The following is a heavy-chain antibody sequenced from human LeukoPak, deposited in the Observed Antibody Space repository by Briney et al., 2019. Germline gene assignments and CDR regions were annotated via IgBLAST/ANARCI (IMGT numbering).Heavy chain of an antibody. V-gene: IGHV4-59*01. CDR1: GGSISSYY. CDR2: IYYSGST. Sequence: SETLSLTCTVSGGSISSYYWSWIRQPPGKGLEWIGYIYYSGSTNYNPSLKSRVTISVDASKNQFSLNLTSVTVADTAVYYCARVSGYGGNSGVWGQGTLVTVSS. CDR3: ARVSGYGGNSGV. J-gene: IGHJ4*02. D-gene: IGHD4-23*01.